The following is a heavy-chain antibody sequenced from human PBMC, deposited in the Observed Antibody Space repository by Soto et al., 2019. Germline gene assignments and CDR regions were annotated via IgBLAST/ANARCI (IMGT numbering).Heavy chain of an antibody. CDR3: VTRDDSNVKYNWYFDT. J-gene: IGHJ2*01. CDR1: GFSITSRA. CDR2: INTAGVAT. D-gene: IGHD6-6*01. V-gene: IGHV3-23*01. Sequence: EVQLLESGGDLAQPGGSLRLACRVSGFSITSRAMSWVRQAPGRGLEWVSAINTAGVATSYAESVKGRFTFSRDTSKNTVYLQMDGLRAEDTPTYSCVTRDDSNVKYNWYFDTWGRGTVITVSS.